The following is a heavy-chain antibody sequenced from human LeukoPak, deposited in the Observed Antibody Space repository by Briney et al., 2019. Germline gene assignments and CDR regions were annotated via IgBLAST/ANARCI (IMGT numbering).Heavy chain of an antibody. D-gene: IGHD3-10*01. CDR3: ASGQFYYGSGSYFIH. CDR2: IIPILGIA. V-gene: IGHV1-69*04. J-gene: IGHJ4*02. Sequence: SVTVSCKASGGTFSSYAISWVRQAPGQGLEWMGRIIPILGIANYAQKFQGRVTITADKSTSTAYMELSSLRSEDTAVYYCASGQFYYGSGSYFIHWGQGTLVTVSS. CDR1: GGTFSSYA.